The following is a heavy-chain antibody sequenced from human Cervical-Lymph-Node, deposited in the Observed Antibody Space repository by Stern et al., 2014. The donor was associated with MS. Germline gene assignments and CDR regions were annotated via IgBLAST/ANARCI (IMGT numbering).Heavy chain of an antibody. D-gene: IGHD4-23*01. Sequence: VQLVESGGGVVQPGRSLRLSCAASGFSFSDYGIHWVRQAPGKALEWVAVISYDVTHNNYTDSVKGRGNMSRDNSKNTVYLEMNSLRSDDTAVYYCAKDLGGNAFDYWGQGTLVIVSS. CDR2: ISYDVTHN. CDR3: AKDLGGNAFDY. V-gene: IGHV3-30*18. CDR1: GFSFSDYG. J-gene: IGHJ4*02.